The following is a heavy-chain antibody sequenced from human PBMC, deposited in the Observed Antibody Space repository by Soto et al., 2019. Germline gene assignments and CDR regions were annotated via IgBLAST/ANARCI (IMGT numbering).Heavy chain of an antibody. CDR3: AKDSTVTTSLYFYYYGFAV. V-gene: IGHV3-23*01. J-gene: IGHJ6*02. Sequence: PGGSLRLSCTASGFTFNHYAMSLVRQAPGKGLEWVSAVSGRGGSTKYADSVKGRFIISRDNSNSTLYLQMDSLGGEDTAVYYCAKDSTVTTSLYFYYYGFAVWGQGTPVTVS. CDR2: VSGRGGST. CDR1: GFTFNHYA. D-gene: IGHD4-17*01.